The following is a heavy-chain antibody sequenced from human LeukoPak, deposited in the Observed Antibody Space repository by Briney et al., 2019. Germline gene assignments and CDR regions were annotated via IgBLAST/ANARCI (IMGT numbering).Heavy chain of an antibody. J-gene: IGHJ3*02. Sequence: GGSLRLSCAASGFTFSSYSMNWVRQAPGKGLEWVSSISRSSSYIYYADSVKGRFTISRDNAKNSLYLQMNSLRADDTAVYYCARDERIVEAIYAFDTWGQGTMVTVSS. CDR3: ARDERIVEAIYAFDT. V-gene: IGHV3-21*01. CDR1: GFTFSSYS. CDR2: ISRSSSYI. D-gene: IGHD1-26*01.